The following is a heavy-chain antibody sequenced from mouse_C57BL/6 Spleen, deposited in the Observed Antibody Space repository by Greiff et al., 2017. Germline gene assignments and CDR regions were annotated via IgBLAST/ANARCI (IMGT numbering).Heavy chain of an antibody. V-gene: IGHV1-69*01. CDR3: AREGSNYVDY. CDR2: IDPSDSYT. D-gene: IGHD5-1*01. CDR1: GYTFTSYW. J-gene: IGHJ2*01. Sequence: QVQLQQSGAELVMPGASVKLSCKASGYTFTSYWMHWVKQRPGQGLEWIGEIDPSDSYTNYNQKFKGKSTLTVDKSSSTAYMQLSSLTSEDSAVYYCAREGSNYVDYWGQGTTLTVSS.